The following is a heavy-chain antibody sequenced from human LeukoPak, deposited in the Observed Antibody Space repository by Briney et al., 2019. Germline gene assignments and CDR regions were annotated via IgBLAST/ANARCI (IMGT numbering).Heavy chain of an antibody. J-gene: IGHJ3*01. CDR1: GFTFDDYA. CDR2: ISWNSGSI. Sequence: GRSLRLSCAASGFTFDDYAMHWVRQAPGKGLEWVSGISWNSGSIGYADSVKGRFTISRDNAKNSLYLQMNSLRTEDTALYYCAKDRNYYDNNAYYSDAFDVWGQGTLVTVSS. D-gene: IGHD3-22*01. CDR3: AKDRNYYDNNAYYSDAFDV. V-gene: IGHV3-9*01.